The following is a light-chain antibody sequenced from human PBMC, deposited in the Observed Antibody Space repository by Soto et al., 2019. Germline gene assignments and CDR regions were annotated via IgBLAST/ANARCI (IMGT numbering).Light chain of an antibody. CDR1: QDISNY. CDR2: DAS. Sequence: IKMTQSPSSLSASDGDSVTITCQASQDISNYLNWYQQKPGKAPKLLIYDASNLETGVPSRFSGSGSGTDFTFTISSLQPEDIATYYCQQYDNLLRTFGPGTKVDI. CDR3: QQYDNLLRT. V-gene: IGKV1-33*01. J-gene: IGKJ3*01.